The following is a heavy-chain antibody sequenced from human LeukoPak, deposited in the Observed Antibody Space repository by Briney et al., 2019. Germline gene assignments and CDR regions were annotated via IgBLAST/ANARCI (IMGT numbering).Heavy chain of an antibody. Sequence: PGRTPNFYCQAHGLNYSVYAKHWDRQASGKGLEWVGRIKTKADNYATTYAASVKGRFTISRDDSTNTAYLQMNSLKTEDTAVYYCTHPAYYYNVDVSGKGTTVTVSS. CDR1: GLNYSVYA. V-gene: IGHV3-73*01. J-gene: IGHJ6*04. CDR2: IKTKADNYAT. D-gene: IGHD6-25*01. CDR3: THPAYYYNVDV.